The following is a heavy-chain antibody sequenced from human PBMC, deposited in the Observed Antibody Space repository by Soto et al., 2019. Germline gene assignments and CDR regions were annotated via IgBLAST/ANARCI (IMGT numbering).Heavy chain of an antibody. CDR1: GGSISSGGYY. CDR2: IYYSGST. CDR3: ARDNELLWFGDRTGGMDV. Sequence: PSETLSLTCTVSGGSISSGGYYWSWIRQHPGKGLEWIGYIYYSGSTYYNPSLKSRVTISVDTSKNQFSLKLSSVTAADTAVYYCARDNELLWFGDRTGGMDVWGQGTTVTVSS. V-gene: IGHV4-31*03. D-gene: IGHD3-10*01. J-gene: IGHJ6*02.